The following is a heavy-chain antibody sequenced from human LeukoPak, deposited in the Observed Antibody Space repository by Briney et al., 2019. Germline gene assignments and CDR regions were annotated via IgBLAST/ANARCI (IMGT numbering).Heavy chain of an antibody. V-gene: IGHV3-23*01. CDR3: AKGDGDYMYYFDY. J-gene: IGHJ4*02. D-gene: IGHD4-17*01. CDR2: ISGSGGST. Sequence: PGGSLRLSCAASGFTFSSYAMSRVRQAPGKGLEWVSAISGSGGSTYYADSVKGRFTISRDNSKNTLYLQMNSLRAEDTAVYYCAKGDGDYMYYFDYWGQGTLVTVSS. CDR1: GFTFSSYA.